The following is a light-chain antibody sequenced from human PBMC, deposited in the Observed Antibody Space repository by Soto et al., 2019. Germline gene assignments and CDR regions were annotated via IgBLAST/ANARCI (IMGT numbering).Light chain of an antibody. Sequence: VLTQSPATLSVSPGKRATLSCRASESVDFHLAWYQQKPGQAPRLLIYDASVRATGTPARFSGSGSGTDFTLTISSIEPEDFALYYCQQRSTWPTFGQGTRLEIK. CDR3: QQRSTWPT. CDR1: ESVDFH. CDR2: DAS. V-gene: IGKV3-11*01. J-gene: IGKJ5*01.